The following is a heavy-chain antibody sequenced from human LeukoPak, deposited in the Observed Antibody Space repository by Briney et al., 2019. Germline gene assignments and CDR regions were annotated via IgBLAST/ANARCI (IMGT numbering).Heavy chain of an antibody. V-gene: IGHV3-21*01. CDR2: ISSSSSYI. CDR1: GFTFSSYA. Sequence: PGGSLRLSCATSGFTFSSYAMSWVRQAPGKGLEWVSSISSSSSYIYYADSVKGRFTISRDNAKNTLSLQMNSLRAEDTSVYYCASLSAVYGLGVWGQGTTVTVSS. CDR3: ASLSAVYGLGV. J-gene: IGHJ6*02. D-gene: IGHD3-3*02.